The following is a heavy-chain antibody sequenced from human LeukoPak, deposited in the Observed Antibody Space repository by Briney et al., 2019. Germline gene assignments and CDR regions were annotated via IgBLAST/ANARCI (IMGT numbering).Heavy chain of an antibody. V-gene: IGHV3-74*01. CDR2: INSDGTST. CDR1: GFTVSNFW. D-gene: IGHD6-19*01. J-gene: IGHJ4*02. CDR3: ARVRSGWCHDY. Sequence: GGSLRLSCAASGFTVSNFWMHWVRQAPGQGLVWVSRINSDGTSTNYADSVKGRFTISRDNAKNSLYLQMNSLRAEDTAVYYCARVRSGWCHDYWGQGTLVTVSS.